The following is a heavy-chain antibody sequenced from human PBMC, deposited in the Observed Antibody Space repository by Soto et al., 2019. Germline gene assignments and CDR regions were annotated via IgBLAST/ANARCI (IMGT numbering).Heavy chain of an antibody. D-gene: IGHD4-17*01. CDR2: IITAFGTA. Sequence: VQLMQSGAEVKQPGSSVKVSCKASGGTFSSHSINWVRQAPGQGLEWMGGIITAFGTANYAQNFQGRVSIAADHPTSTAYMELNSLSSDDTAVYYCVREVGYGDFSAALLDWGQGTLVTVSS. J-gene: IGHJ4*02. V-gene: IGHV1-69*01. CDR3: VREVGYGDFSAALLD. CDR1: GGTFSSHS.